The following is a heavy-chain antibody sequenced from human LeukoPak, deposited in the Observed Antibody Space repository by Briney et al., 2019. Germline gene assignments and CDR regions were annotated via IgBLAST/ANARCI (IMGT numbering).Heavy chain of an antibody. Sequence: TGGSLRLSCAASGFTFPNTWMSWVRQAPGKGLEWVGRIKSKTDGGTADYAAPGKGRFTISRDDSKNTMYLQMNSLKTEDTAVYYCITWRWFDPWGQGTLVTVFS. J-gene: IGHJ5*02. CDR1: GFTFPNTW. V-gene: IGHV3-15*01. CDR2: IKSKTDGGTA. CDR3: ITWRWFDP.